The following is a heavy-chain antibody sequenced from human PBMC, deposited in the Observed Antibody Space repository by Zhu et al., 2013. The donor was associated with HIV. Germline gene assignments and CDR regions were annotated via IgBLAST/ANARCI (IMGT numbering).Heavy chain of an antibody. CDR1: GFTFSSYA. Sequence: VQLVESGGGVVQPGRSLRLSCAASGFTFSSYAMHWVRQAPGKGLEWVAVISYDGSNKYYADSVKGRFTISRDNSKNTLYLQMNSLRAEDTAVYYCARGNRMPHCSSTSCYSPADYWGQGTLVTVSS. V-gene: IGHV3-30-3*01. CDR3: ARGNRMPHCSSTSCYSPADY. CDR2: ISYDGSNK. D-gene: IGHD2-2*01. J-gene: IGHJ4*02.